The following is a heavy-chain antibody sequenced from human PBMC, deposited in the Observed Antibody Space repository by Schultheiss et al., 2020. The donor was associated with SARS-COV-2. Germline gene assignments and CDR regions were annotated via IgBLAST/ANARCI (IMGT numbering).Heavy chain of an antibody. D-gene: IGHD6-13*01. J-gene: IGHJ3*02. CDR3: ARVGESDSSSWYHAFDI. CDR2: ISAYNGNT. CDR1: GYTFTSYG. Sequence: ASVKVSCKASGYTFTSYGISWVRQAPGQGLEWMGWISAYNGNTNYAQKFQGRVTITADESTSTAYMELSSLRSEDTAVYYCARVGESDSSSWYHAFDIWGQGTMVTVSS. V-gene: IGHV1-18*01.